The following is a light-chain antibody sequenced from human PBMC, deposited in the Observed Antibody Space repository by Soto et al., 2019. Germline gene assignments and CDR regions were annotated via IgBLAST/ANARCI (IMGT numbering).Light chain of an antibody. V-gene: IGKV1-9*01. Sequence: DTQVTQSPSFLSASVGDRVTITCRASQDTSRSLGWYQQKPGKAPKLLIYAASTLHSGVPSRFSGSGSGTEFTLTISSLQPEDFAVYYCQQYQNWPPMYAFGQGTKLEIK. J-gene: IGKJ2*01. CDR2: AAS. CDR3: QQYQNWPPMYA. CDR1: QDTSRS.